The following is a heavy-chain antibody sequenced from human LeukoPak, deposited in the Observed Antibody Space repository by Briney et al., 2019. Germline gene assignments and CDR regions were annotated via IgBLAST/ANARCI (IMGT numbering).Heavy chain of an antibody. J-gene: IGHJ4*02. D-gene: IGHD6-19*01. Sequence: ASVKVSCKASGYTFTGYYMHWVRQAPGQGLEWMGWINPNSGGTNYAQKFQGRVTMTRDTSISTAYMELSRLRSDDTAVYYCAREQVAGTLFFDCWGQGTLVTVSS. CDR1: GYTFTGYY. CDR2: INPNSGGT. V-gene: IGHV1-2*02. CDR3: AREQVAGTLFFDC.